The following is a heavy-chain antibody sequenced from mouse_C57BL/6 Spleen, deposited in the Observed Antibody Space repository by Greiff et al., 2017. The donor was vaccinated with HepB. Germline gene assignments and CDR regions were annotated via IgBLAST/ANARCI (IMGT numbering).Heavy chain of an antibody. CDR2: IDPSDSYT. D-gene: IGHD1-1*01. J-gene: IGHJ4*01. CDR3: VPNYYGSSYGYYAMDY. V-gene: IGHV1-50*01. CDR1: GYTFTSYW. Sequence: VQLQQPGAELVKPGASVKLSCKASGYTFTSYWMQWVKQRPGQGLEWIGEIDPSDSYTNYNQKFKGKATLTVDTSSSTAYMQLSSLTSEDSAVYYCVPNYYGSSYGYYAMDYWGQGTSVTVSS.